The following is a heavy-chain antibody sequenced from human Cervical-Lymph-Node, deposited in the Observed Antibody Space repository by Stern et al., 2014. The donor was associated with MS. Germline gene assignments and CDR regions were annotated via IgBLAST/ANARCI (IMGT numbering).Heavy chain of an antibody. CDR1: GFSFSRAW. J-gene: IGHJ4*02. V-gene: IGHV3-15*01. CDR3: TTDWPLIAVVAGARGGFLES. D-gene: IGHD2-15*01. Sequence: EVQLLESGGGLVKPGGSLRLSCAASGFSFSRAWMRWVRQAPGKGLEWIGRIKSKSDGATTDYAAPVKGRFTISRDDSKNMVYLQMDSLKTEDTGLYYCTTDWPLIAVVAGARGGFLESWGQGTLVTVSS. CDR2: IKSKSDGATT.